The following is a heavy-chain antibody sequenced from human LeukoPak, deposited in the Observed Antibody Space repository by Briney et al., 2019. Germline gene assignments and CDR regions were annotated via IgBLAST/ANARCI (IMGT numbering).Heavy chain of an antibody. CDR3: TTDPEWELLRVDY. V-gene: IGHV3-15*01. D-gene: IGHD1-26*01. CDR1: GFTFSNAW. Sequence: GGSLRLSCAVSGFTFSNAWMSWVRQAPGKGLEWVGRIKSKTDGGTTDYAAPVKGRFTISRDDSKNTLYLQMNSLKTEDTAVYYCTTDPEWELLRVDYWGQGTLVTVSS. CDR2: IKSKTDGGTT. J-gene: IGHJ4*02.